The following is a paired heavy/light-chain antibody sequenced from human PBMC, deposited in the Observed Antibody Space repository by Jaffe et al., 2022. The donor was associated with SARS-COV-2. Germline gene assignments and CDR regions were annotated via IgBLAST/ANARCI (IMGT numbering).Light chain of an antibody. V-gene: IGLV1-44*01. CDR2: SNN. CDR3: AAWDDSLNGPV. CDR1: RSNIGSNT. J-gene: IGLJ2*01. Sequence: QSVLTQPPSASGTPGQRVTISCSGSRSNIGSNTVNWYQQLPGTAPKLLIYSNNQRPSGVPDRFSGSKSGTSASLAISGLQSEDEADYYCAAWDDSLNGPVFGGGTKLTVL.
Heavy chain of an antibody. D-gene: IGHD2-2*03. CDR1: GDSISTYY. CDR2: IYNSGST. CDR3: SRASSGGYYNWFDS. J-gene: IGHJ5*01. V-gene: IGHV4-59*01. Sequence: QVQLQESGPGLVKPSETLSLTCTVSGDSISTYYWNWIRQPPGKGLEWIGHIYNSGSTTYNPSLKSRVTISVDTSKTQFSLKLSSVTAADTAVYFCSRASSGGYYNWFDSWGQGTLVTVSS.